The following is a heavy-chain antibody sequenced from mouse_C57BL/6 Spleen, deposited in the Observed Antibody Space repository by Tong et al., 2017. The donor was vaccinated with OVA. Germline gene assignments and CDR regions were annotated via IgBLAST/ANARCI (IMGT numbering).Heavy chain of an antibody. D-gene: IGHD1-1*01. V-gene: IGHV1-22*01. CDR1: GYSFTGYY. J-gene: IGHJ3*01. CDR2: ISCYNGAT. CDR3: ARDYGSSYRFAY. Sequence: EVQLQESGPELVKTGASVKISCKASGYSFTGYYMHWVKQSHGKSLEWIGYISCYNGATSYNQKFKGKATLTVDKSSSTDYMELRSRKSEDSAVYYCARDYGSSYRFAYWGQGTLVTVSA.